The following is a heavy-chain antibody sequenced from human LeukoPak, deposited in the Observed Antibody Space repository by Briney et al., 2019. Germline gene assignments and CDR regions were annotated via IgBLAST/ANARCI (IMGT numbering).Heavy chain of an antibody. V-gene: IGHV1-69*04. CDR2: ITPILGLI. Sequence: SVKVSCKASGGTFSNYAINCVRQAPGQGLEWMGRITPILGLINYAQKFQGRVTITADKSTSTGYMEVTGLRSDDTAIYYCARGRGSRTGYNGDYLDFWGQGTLVTVSS. CDR1: GGTFSNYA. D-gene: IGHD5-18*01. J-gene: IGHJ4*02. CDR3: ARGRGSRTGYNGDYLDF.